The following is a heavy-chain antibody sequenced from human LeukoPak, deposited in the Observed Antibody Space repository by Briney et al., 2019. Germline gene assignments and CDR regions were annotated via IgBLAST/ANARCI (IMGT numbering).Heavy chain of an antibody. CDR1: GGSISTYY. D-gene: IGHD5-12*01. J-gene: IGHJ4*02. CDR3: ARDNSGYDLYYFDY. V-gene: IGHV4-4*07. Sequence: SETLSLTCTVSGGSISTYYWSWIRQPAGKGLEWIGRIYTSGSTNYNPSLKSRVTMSVDTSKNQFSLKLSSVTAADTAVYYCARDNSGYDLYYFDYWGQGTLVTVSS. CDR2: IYTSGST.